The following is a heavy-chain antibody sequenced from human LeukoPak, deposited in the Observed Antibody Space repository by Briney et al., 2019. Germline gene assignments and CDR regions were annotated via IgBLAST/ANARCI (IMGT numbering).Heavy chain of an antibody. V-gene: IGHV3-64D*06. CDR3: VKPSGYSGYGYFFDY. CDR1: GFTFSSSA. CDR2: IVSNGGST. D-gene: IGHD5-12*01. Sequence: TGGSLRLSCSASGFTFSSSAMHWVRQAPGKGLEYVSAIVSNGGSTYYADSVKGRFTISRDNSKNTLCLQMSSLRAEDTAVHYCVKPSGYSGYGYFFDYWGQGTLVTVSS. J-gene: IGHJ4*02.